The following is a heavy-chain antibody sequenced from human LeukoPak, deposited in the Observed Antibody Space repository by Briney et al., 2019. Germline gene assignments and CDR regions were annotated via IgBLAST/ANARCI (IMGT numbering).Heavy chain of an antibody. CDR3: TRDVFSLGDS. V-gene: IGHV3-74*01. CDR2: INHDGSLR. CDR1: GFTLRSYG. J-gene: IGHJ4*02. Sequence: PGGSLILSCAASGFTLRSYGMHWVRQSPGKGLLWVSHINHDGSLRDYADSVKGRFTISKDIAKNTVYLQMDSLGAEDTAVYYCTRDVFSLGDSWGQGTLVTVSS. D-gene: IGHD2/OR15-2a*01.